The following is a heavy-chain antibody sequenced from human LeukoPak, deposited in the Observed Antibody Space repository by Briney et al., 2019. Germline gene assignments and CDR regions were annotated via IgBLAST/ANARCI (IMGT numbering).Heavy chain of an antibody. J-gene: IGHJ6*03. CDR1: GFTVSSSY. CDR2: IYSGGSR. D-gene: IGHD3-10*01. V-gene: IGHV3-66*01. Sequence: GGSLRLSCAASGFTVSSSYMSWVRQAPGKGLEWVSVIYSGGSRYYADSVKGRFTISRDNSKNTLYLQMNSLRAEDTAVYYCARSLRVRGVPDYMDVWGKGTTVTISS. CDR3: ARSLRVRGVPDYMDV.